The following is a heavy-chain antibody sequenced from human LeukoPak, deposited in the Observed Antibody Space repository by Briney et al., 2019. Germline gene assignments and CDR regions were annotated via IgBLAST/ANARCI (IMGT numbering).Heavy chain of an antibody. CDR2: INPSGGST. CDR3: AREGGSGYDFPSDAFDI. D-gene: IGHD5-12*01. Sequence: GASVEVSCKASGYTFTSYYMHWVRQAPGQGLEWMGIINPSGGSTSYAQKFQGRVTMTRDTSTSTVYMELSSLRSEDTAVYYCAREGGSGYDFPSDAFDIWGQGTMVTVSS. CDR1: GYTFTSYY. J-gene: IGHJ3*02. V-gene: IGHV1-46*01.